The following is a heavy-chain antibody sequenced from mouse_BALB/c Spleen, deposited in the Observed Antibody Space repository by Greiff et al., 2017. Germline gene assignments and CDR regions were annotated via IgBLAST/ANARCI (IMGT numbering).Heavy chain of an antibody. J-gene: IGHJ2*01. V-gene: IGHV14-4*02. CDR3: RGTTALYYFDY. CDR1: GFNIKDYY. Sequence: EVQLQQSGAELVKPGASVKLSCTASGFNIKDYYMHWVKQRPEQGLEWIGWIDPENGDTEYAPKFQGKATMTADTSSNTAYLQLSSLTSEDTAVYYCRGTTALYYFDYWGQGTTLTVSS. D-gene: IGHD1-2*01. CDR2: IDPENGDT.